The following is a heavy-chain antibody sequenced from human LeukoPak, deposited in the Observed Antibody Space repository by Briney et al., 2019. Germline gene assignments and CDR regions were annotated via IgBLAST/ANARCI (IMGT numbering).Heavy chain of an antibody. CDR3: ARADSDYDSSGYYSRWAYYFDY. CDR1: GGSISSYY. CDR2: IYTSGST. J-gene: IGHJ4*02. D-gene: IGHD3-22*01. V-gene: IGHV4-4*07. Sequence: SETLSLTCTVSGGSISSYYWSWIRQPAGKGLEWIGRIYTSGSTNYNPSLKSRVTMSVDTSKNQFSLKLSSVTAADTAVYYCARADSDYDSSGYYSRWAYYFDYWGQGTLVTVSS.